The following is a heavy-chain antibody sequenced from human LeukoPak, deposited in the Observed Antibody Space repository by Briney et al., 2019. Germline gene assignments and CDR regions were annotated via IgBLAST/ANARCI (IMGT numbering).Heavy chain of an antibody. CDR2: INPSGGST. D-gene: IGHD3-22*01. J-gene: IGHJ4*02. V-gene: IGHV1-46*01. CDR1: GYTFTTYH. Sequence: EASVKVSCKASGYTFTTYHMHWVRQAPGQGLEWMGIINPSGGSTSYAQKFQGRVTITRDTSTSTVYLELSSLRSEDTAVYYCARADSADYYDSSGSIDYWGQGTLVPVSS. CDR3: ARADSADYYDSSGSIDY.